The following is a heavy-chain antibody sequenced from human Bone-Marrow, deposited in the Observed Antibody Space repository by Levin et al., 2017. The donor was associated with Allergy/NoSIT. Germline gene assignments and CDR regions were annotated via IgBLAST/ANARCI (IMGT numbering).Heavy chain of an antibody. D-gene: IGHD2-8*01. CDR2: IYYSGST. CDR1: GGSISTSSYY. V-gene: IGHV4-39*07. CDR3: ARDEMVHEIQYYYGVDV. Sequence: GSLRLSCTVSGGSISTSSYYWGWIRQPPGTGLEWIGNIYYSGSTYYTPSLRSRVTLSVDTSKNQFSLRVSSVTAADTAVYYCARDEMVHEIQYYYGVDVWGQGTTVTVSS. J-gene: IGHJ6*02.